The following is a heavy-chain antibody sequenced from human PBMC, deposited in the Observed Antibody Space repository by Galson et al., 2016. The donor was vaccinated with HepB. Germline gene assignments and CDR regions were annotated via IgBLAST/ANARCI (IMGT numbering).Heavy chain of an antibody. J-gene: IGHJ5*02. D-gene: IGHD2-15*01. CDR3: ARALYCSGFSCYWFDP. CDR2: IHRGGGA. CDR1: GFSVSVNY. V-gene: IGHV3-66*01. Sequence: SLRLSCAASGFSVSVNYMNWVRQAPGKGLEWVSIIHRGGGAYYADSVKGRFTTSRDISKNTLHLQMDSLRLDATAVYYCARALYCSGFSCYWFDPWGQGTPVTVSS.